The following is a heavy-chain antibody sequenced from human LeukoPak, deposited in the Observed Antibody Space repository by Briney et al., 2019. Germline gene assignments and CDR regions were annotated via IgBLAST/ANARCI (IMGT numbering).Heavy chain of an antibody. J-gene: IGHJ4*02. CDR2: INGGGGT. CDR1: GFTVSNNY. D-gene: IGHD6-13*01. Sequence: GGSLRLSCAASGFTVSNNYMIWVRQAPGKGLECVSMINGGGGTDHADSVKGRFTISRDNSKNTLFLQMNSLRLDDTAVYYCAGRRITAAAYDDWGRGTLVSVSS. CDR3: AGRRITAAAYDD. V-gene: IGHV3-66*02.